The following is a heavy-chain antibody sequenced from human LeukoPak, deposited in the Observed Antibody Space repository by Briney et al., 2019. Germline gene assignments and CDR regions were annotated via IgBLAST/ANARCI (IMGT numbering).Heavy chain of an antibody. D-gene: IGHD2-2*01. J-gene: IGHJ4*02. V-gene: IGHV3-48*01. Sequence: PGGSLRLSCAASGFTFSSYWMSWVRQAPGKGLEWVSYISSSSSTIYYADSVKGRFTISRDNAKNSLYLQMNSLRAEDTAVYYCASHQLADFDYWGQGTLVTVSS. CDR3: ASHQLADFDY. CDR1: GFTFSSYW. CDR2: ISSSSSTI.